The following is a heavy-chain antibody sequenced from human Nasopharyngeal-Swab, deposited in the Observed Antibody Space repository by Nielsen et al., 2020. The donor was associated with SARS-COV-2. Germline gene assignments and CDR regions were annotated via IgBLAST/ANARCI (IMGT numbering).Heavy chain of an antibody. V-gene: IGHV3-9*01. CDR1: GFTFDDYA. CDR2: ISWNSGSI. Sequence: SLKISCAASGFTFDDYAMNWVRQAPGKGLEWVSGISWNSGSIGYADSVKGRFTISRENAKNSLYLQMNSLRAGDTAVYYCARDLAYYGMDVWGQGTTVTVSS. J-gene: IGHJ6*02. CDR3: ARDLAYYGMDV.